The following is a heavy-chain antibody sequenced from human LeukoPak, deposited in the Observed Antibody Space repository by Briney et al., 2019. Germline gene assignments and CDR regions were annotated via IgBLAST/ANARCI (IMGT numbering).Heavy chain of an antibody. V-gene: IGHV1-24*01. Sequence: ASVKVSCKVSGYTLTELSMHWVRQAPGKGLEWMGGFDPEDGETIYAQKFQGRVTMTEDTSTDTAYMELSSLRSEDTAVYYCATGYRFGWLVRDAFDIWGQGTMVTVSS. CDR2: FDPEDGET. J-gene: IGHJ3*02. CDR1: GYTLTELS. D-gene: IGHD6-19*01. CDR3: ATGYRFGWLVRDAFDI.